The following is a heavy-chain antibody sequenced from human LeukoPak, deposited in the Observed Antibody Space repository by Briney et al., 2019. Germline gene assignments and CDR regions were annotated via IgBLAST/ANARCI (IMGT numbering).Heavy chain of an antibody. Sequence: GESLKISCKGSGYSFTSYWIGWVRQMPGKGLEWMGIIYPGDSDTRYSPSFQGQVTISADKSINTAYLQWSSLKASDTAMYFCARHRYSDSSGYSLYSHYYAMDVWGQGTTVTVSS. V-gene: IGHV5-51*01. CDR1: GYSFTSYW. CDR3: ARHRYSDSSGYSLYSHYYAMDV. CDR2: IYPGDSDT. D-gene: IGHD3-22*01. J-gene: IGHJ6*02.